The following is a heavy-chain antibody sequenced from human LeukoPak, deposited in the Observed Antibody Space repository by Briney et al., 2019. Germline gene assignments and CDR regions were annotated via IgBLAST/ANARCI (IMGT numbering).Heavy chain of an antibody. J-gene: IGHJ4*02. CDR1: GYSISSGYY. CDR3: ARGLSVYYGSFDY. V-gene: IGHV4-38-2*02. CDR2: IYHSGST. D-gene: IGHD3-22*01. Sequence: SETLSLTCTVSGYSISSGYYWGWIRQPPGKGLEWIGSIYHSGSTYYNPSLKSRVTISVDTSKNQFSLKLSSVTAADTAVYYCARGLSVYYGSFDYWGQGTLVTVSS.